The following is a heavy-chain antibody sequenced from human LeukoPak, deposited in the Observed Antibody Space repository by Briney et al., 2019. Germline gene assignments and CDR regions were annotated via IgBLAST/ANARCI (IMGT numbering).Heavy chain of an antibody. D-gene: IGHD2-15*01. J-gene: IGHJ3*02. Sequence: PSETLCLTCAVYGGSFSGYYWSRIRQPPGKGLEWIGEINHSGSTNYNPSLKSRVTISVDTSKNQFSLKLSSVTAADTAVYYCARDRDGGHDAFDIWGQGTMVAVSS. V-gene: IGHV4-34*01. CDR2: INHSGST. CDR3: ARDRDGGHDAFDI. CDR1: GGSFSGYY.